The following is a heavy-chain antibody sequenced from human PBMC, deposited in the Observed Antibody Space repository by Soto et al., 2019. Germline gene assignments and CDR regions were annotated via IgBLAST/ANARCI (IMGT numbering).Heavy chain of an antibody. CDR2: INHSGST. J-gene: IGHJ6*03. D-gene: IGHD6-19*01. V-gene: IGHV4-34*01. Sequence: QVQLQQWGAGLLKPSETLSLTCAVYGGSFSGYYWSWIRQPPGKGLEWIGEINHSGSTNYNPSLKSRVTISLDTSKNQFSLKLSSVTAADTAVYYCARVSRLGLYYYYMDVWGKGTTVTVSS. CDR1: GGSFSGYY. CDR3: ARVSRLGLYYYYMDV.